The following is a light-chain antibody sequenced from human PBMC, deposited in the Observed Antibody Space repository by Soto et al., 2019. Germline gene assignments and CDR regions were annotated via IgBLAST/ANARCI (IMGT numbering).Light chain of an antibody. J-gene: IGKJ1*01. Sequence: AIQMTQSPSSLSASLGDRVTITCRASQDIRNDLGWYQQKPGKTPKLLIFAASSLQSGVPSRFSGSGSGTDLTLTISSLQPEDFATYYCLQDFNYPWTFGQGTKVEIE. CDR2: AAS. V-gene: IGKV1-6*01. CDR3: LQDFNYPWT. CDR1: QDIRND.